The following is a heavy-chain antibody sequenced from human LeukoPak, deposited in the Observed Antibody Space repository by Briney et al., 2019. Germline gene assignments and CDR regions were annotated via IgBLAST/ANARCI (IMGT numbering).Heavy chain of an antibody. J-gene: IGHJ4*02. Sequence: SETLSLTCTVSGGSISSSSYYWGWIRQPPGKGLEWIGSIYYSGSTYYNPSLKSRVTISVDTSKNQFSLKLSSVTAADTAVYYCVTQETVALFDYWGQGTLVTVSS. CDR2: IYYSGST. V-gene: IGHV4-39*01. D-gene: IGHD4-23*01. CDR3: VTQETVALFDY. CDR1: GGSISSSSYY.